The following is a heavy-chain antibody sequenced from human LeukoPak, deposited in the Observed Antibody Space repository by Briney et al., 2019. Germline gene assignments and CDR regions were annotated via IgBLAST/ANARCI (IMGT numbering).Heavy chain of an antibody. CDR3: ARRVVGGSAGFDS. CDR1: GFTFRNHP. Sequence: GSLRLSCAASGFTFRNHPMRWVRQAPGKGLEWVSAISDNGATTYYADSVKGRFTISRDNSNNTLYLQMNSLRAEDTAFYYCARRVVGGSAGFDSWGLGTLVTVSS. D-gene: IGHD1-26*01. J-gene: IGHJ4*02. V-gene: IGHV3-23*01. CDR2: ISDNGATT.